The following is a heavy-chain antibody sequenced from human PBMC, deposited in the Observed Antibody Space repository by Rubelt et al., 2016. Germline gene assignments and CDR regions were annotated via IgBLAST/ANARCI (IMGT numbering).Heavy chain of an antibody. CDR3: ARYSGYDFREYYFDY. Sequence: GSISSGGYSWSWIRQPPGKGLEWIGYIYYSGSTNYNPSLKSRVTISVDTSKNQFSLKLSSVTAADTAVYYCARYSGYDFREYYFDYRGQGTLVTVSS. J-gene: IGHJ4*02. CDR1: GSISSGGYS. D-gene: IGHD5-12*01. CDR2: IYYSGST. V-gene: IGHV4-30-4*07.